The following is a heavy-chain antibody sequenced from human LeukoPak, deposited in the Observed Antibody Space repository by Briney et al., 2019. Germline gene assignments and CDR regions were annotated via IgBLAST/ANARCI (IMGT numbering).Heavy chain of an antibody. CDR1: GGSIDTFY. CDR2: ISYSVST. V-gene: IGHV4-59*01. J-gene: IGHJ4*02. Sequence: SETLSLTCTVSGGSIDTFYWSWFRQSPGKGLEWIGFISYSVSTNYDPSLKSRVTILLDTPKNQVSLKLSSVTAADTAVYYCASTARWLFFDSWGPGILVTVSS. D-gene: IGHD3-22*01. CDR3: ASTARWLFFDS.